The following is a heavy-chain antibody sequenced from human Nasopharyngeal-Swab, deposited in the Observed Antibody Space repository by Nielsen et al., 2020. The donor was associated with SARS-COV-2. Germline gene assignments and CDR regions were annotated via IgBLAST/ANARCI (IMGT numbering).Heavy chain of an antibody. CDR2: ISYDGSNK. CDR3: ASTPLDSSGYYYAFHY. D-gene: IGHD3-22*01. CDR1: GFTFSRYT. J-gene: IGHJ4*02. V-gene: IGHV3-30-3*01. Sequence: GESLKISCAASGFTFSRYTMHWVRQAPGKGLEWVAVISYDGSNKYYADSVKGRFTISRDISKDTLDRQMNSLGGEDTGVFYCASTPLDSSGYYYAFHYWGRGTLVTV.